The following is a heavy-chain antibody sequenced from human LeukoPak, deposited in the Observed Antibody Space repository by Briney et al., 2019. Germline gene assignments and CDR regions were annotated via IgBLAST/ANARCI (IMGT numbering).Heavy chain of an antibody. CDR3: ARARYSSGCDY. D-gene: IGHD6-19*01. CDR1: GYTFTSYG. V-gene: IGHV1-2*02. Sequence: ASVKVSCKASGYTFTSYGISWVRQAPGQGLEWMGWINPNSGGTNYAQKFQGRVTMTRDTSISTAYMELSRLRSDDTAVYYCARARYSSGCDYWGQGTLVTVSS. CDR2: INPNSGGT. J-gene: IGHJ4*02.